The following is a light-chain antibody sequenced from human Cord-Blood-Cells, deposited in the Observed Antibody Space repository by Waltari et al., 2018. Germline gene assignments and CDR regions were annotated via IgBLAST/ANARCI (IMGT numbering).Light chain of an antibody. V-gene: IGLV2-23*01. Sequence: QSALTQPASVSGSPGQSITISCTGTSSDVGSYNLVSWYQQHPGKAPKLMIYEGSKRPSGFSNRFSVSKSGNTASLTISGLQAEDEADYYCCSYAGSSTVVFGGGTKLTVL. CDR2: EGS. CDR3: CSYAGSSTVV. J-gene: IGLJ2*01. CDR1: SSDVGSYNL.